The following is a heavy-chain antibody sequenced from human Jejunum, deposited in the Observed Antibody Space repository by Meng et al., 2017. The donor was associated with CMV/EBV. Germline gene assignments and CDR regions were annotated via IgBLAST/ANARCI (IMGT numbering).Heavy chain of an antibody. CDR3: SRNEFERMIHWFDP. J-gene: IGHJ5*02. V-gene: IGHV6-1*01. Sequence: VSSKSAAWNWIRQSPSRGLEWLGRIYYRSQWYSDYAVSVRGRISINPDTSRNQFSLHLSSVTPEDTAIYYCSRNEFERMIHWFDPWGQGTRVTVSS. D-gene: IGHD3-22*01. CDR2: IYYRSQWYS. CDR1: VSSKSAA.